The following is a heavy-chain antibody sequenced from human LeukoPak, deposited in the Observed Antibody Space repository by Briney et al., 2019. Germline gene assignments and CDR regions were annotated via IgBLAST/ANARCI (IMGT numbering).Heavy chain of an antibody. D-gene: IGHD4-23*01. J-gene: IGHJ2*01. CDR2: IYYNGNA. CDR1: GGSISGYF. V-gene: IGHV4-59*08. Sequence: SETLSLTCTVSGGSISGYFWSWIRQPPGKGLEWVAYIYYNGNANYNPSLKSRVTISLDTPNNQFSLRLTSVTAADTAVYYCARQGGGNRLPYWYFDLWGRGTLVTVSS. CDR3: ARQGGGNRLPYWYFDL.